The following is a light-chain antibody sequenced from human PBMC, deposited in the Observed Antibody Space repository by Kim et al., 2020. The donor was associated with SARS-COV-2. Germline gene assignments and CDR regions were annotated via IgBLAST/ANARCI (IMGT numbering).Light chain of an antibody. CDR2: YDS. J-gene: IGLJ2*01. CDR1: SIGRKN. Sequence: PGKAARVSCRGNSIGRKNVTWYQQKSGRAPVLVIYYDSDRPSEIPERFSGSNSENTATLTISRVEAGDEADYYCQVWDSSSDHQVVFGGGTQLTVL. V-gene: IGLV3-21*04. CDR3: QVWDSSSDHQVV.